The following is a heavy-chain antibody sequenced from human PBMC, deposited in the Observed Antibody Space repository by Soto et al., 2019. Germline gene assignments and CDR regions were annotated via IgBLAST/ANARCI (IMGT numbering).Heavy chain of an antibody. Sequence: GGSLRLSCAASGFTFSSYAMHWVRQAPGKGLECVAVISYDGSNKYYADSVTGRFTISRDNSKNTLYLQMDSLRAADTAVYYCARFAVTNWFDPWGQGTLVTVSS. D-gene: IGHD4-17*01. J-gene: IGHJ5*02. CDR3: ARFAVTNWFDP. CDR2: ISYDGSNK. V-gene: IGHV3-30-3*01. CDR1: GFTFSSYA.